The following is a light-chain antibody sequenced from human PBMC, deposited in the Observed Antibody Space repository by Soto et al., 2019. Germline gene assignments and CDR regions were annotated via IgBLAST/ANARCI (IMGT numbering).Light chain of an antibody. J-gene: IGLJ2*01. V-gene: IGLV2-11*01. CDR1: SGDVGGYNY. Sequence: QSALTQPRSVSGSPGQSVTISCTGTSGDVGGYNYVSWYQQDPGKAPKLMIYDVTKRPSGVPDRFSGSKSGNTASLTISGLQAEDEADYYCCSYAGSYPLIFGGGTKLTVL. CDR2: DVT. CDR3: CSYAGSYPLI.